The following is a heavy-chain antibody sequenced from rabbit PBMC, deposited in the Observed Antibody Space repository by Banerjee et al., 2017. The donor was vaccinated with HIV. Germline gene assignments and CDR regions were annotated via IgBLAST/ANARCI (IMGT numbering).Heavy chain of an antibody. CDR1: GVSLNDKDV. CDR3: ARDLVAVIGWNFNL. J-gene: IGHJ4*01. D-gene: IGHD1-1*01. V-gene: IGHV1S45*01. CDR2: INIVTGKS. Sequence: QEQLVESGGGLVQPEGSLTLTCKASGVSLNDKDVMCWVRQAPGKGVEWIACINIVTGKSVYASWAEGRFIMSRTSSTTVTLQMTSLTAADTATYFCARDLVAVIGWNFNLWGPGTLVTVS.